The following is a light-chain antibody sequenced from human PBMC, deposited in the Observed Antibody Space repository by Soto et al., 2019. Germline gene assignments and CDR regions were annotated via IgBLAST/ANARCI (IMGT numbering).Light chain of an antibody. J-gene: IGKJ4*01. CDR1: QSVYIN. Sequence: EIVMTQSPATLSVSPGQRATLSCRASQSVYINLAWYKQIPGQAPSLLIYGASTRATGIPARFSGSGSVTDFTLTISSLQSEDSAVYYCHHYFDWPLTFGGGTKVEVK. CDR3: HHYFDWPLT. CDR2: GAS. V-gene: IGKV3D-15*01.